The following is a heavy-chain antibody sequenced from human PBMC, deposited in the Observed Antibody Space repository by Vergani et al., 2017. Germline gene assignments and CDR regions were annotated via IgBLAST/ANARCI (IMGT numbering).Heavy chain of an antibody. CDR2: IYPGDSET. CDR3: AKRRQKQLDLDY. V-gene: IGHV5-51*01. CDR1: EDNFNNHF. Sequence: EVQLVQSGPEVKKPGESLKISCKGSEDNFNNHFIAWVRQMPGKGLEWMGIIYPGDSETRYSPSFQGQVTISRDNSKNTLYLQMNSLRAEDTAVYYCAKRRQKQLDLDYWGQGTLVTVSS. D-gene: IGHD6-13*01. J-gene: IGHJ4*02.